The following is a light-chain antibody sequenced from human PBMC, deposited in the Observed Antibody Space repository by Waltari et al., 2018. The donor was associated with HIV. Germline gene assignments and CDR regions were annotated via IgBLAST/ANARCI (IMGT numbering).Light chain of an antibody. V-gene: IGLV1-47*01. CDR3: AAWDDSLSGRV. J-gene: IGLJ3*02. CDR1: SSNIGINF. Sequence: QSVLTQPPSASGTPGQRVTISCSGSSSNIGINFVSWYQHLPGTAPKGLIYKDTQRPSGVPDRFSGSKSATSASLAISGLQSEDEADYYCAAWDDSLSGRVFGGGTQLTVL. CDR2: KDT.